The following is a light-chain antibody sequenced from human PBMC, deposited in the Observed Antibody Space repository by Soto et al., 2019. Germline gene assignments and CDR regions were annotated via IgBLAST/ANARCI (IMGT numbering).Light chain of an antibody. CDR2: GGS. V-gene: IGKV3-20*01. CDR3: KHQPTT. Sequence: EIVLTQSPGTLSLSPGERATLSCRASQSLSNSELARYPHKPGQAPSLLTSGGSTRATGIPDRFSASASGTDFTLTISTLEPEDSAVHYCKHQPTTFGEGTKVDIK. J-gene: IGKJ1*01. CDR1: QSLSNSE.